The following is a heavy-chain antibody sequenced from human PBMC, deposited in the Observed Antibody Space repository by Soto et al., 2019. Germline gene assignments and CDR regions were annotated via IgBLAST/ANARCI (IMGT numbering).Heavy chain of an antibody. CDR2: ISGSGGST. D-gene: IGHD5-12*01. Sequence: GGSLRLSCAASGFTFSSYAVSWVRQAPGKGLEWVSAISGSGGSTYYADSVKGRFTISRDNSKNTLYLQMNSLRAEDTAVYYCAKDLRDGYNVNWGQGTLVTVSS. CDR3: AKDLRDGYNVN. CDR1: GFTFSSYA. V-gene: IGHV3-23*01. J-gene: IGHJ4*02.